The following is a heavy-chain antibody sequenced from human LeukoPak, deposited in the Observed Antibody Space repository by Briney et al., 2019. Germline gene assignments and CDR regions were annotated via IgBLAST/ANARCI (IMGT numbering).Heavy chain of an antibody. Sequence: GGSLRLSCAASGFTVSSNYMSWVRQAPGKGLEWVSAISGSGGSTYYADSVKGRFTISRDNSKNTLYLQMNSLRAEDTAVYYCAKGGAYYDSSGYYPGDFDYWGQGTLVTVSS. CDR2: ISGSGGST. V-gene: IGHV3-23*01. J-gene: IGHJ4*02. D-gene: IGHD3-22*01. CDR1: GFTVSSNY. CDR3: AKGGAYYDSSGYYPGDFDY.